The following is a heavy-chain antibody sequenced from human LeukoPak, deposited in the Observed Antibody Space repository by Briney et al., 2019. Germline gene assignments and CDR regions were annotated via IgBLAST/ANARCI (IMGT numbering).Heavy chain of an antibody. Sequence: QPGGSLRLSCAGSGFSFSSYGMHWVRQAPGKGLEWMAFIRSDGSNKYYADSVKGRFTISRDNSKNTLYLQMNSLRAEDTAVYYCARDLDYSNSCFGYWGQGTLVTVSS. D-gene: IGHD4-11*01. CDR3: ARDLDYSNSCFGY. CDR1: GFSFSSYG. CDR2: IRSDGSNK. V-gene: IGHV3-30*02. J-gene: IGHJ4*02.